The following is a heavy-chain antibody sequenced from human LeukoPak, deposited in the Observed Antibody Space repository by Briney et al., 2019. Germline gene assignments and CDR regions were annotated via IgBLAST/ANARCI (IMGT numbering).Heavy chain of an antibody. CDR1: GGSISSSSYY. V-gene: IGHV4-39*07. Sequence: PSETLSLTCTVSGGSISSSSYYWGWIRQPPGKGLEWIGSIYYSGSTYYNPSLKSRVTISVDTSKNQFSLKLSSVTAADTAVYYCARIDSSGWFRGGDYWGQGTLVTVSS. D-gene: IGHD6-19*01. J-gene: IGHJ4*02. CDR2: IYYSGST. CDR3: ARIDSSGWFRGGDY.